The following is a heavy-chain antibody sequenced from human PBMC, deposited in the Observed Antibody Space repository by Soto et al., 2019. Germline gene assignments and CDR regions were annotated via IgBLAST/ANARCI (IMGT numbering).Heavy chain of an antibody. D-gene: IGHD2-2*01. V-gene: IGHV3-30-3*01. CDR1: VFTFSSYA. J-gene: IGHJ4*02. CDR2: MSYDGSNK. CDR3: ARGYCSRPSCSHCDC. Sequence: GGSLRLSCSASVFTFSSYAVHWVRQAPGKGLEWVAVMSYDGSNKYYADSVKGRFTISSDNSKNTLYLQMNSLGTEDTAVYYCARGYCSRPSCSHCDCWGQGNLVTGSS.